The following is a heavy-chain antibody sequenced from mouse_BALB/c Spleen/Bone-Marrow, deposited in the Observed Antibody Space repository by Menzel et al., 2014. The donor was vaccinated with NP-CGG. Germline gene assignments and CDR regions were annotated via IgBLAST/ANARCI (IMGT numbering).Heavy chain of an antibody. Sequence: QVQLQQPGAELVRPGASVKLSCKASGYTFTSYWMNWVRQRPGQGLEWIGMIDPSDSETHYNQMFKDKASLTVDKSSSTAYLQVSSMSSWATAVCSYAGNWAFDYWGQGTTLTVSS. CDR3: AGNWAFDY. CDR1: GYTFTSYW. J-gene: IGHJ2*01. CDR2: IDPSDSET. V-gene: IGHV1-61*01. D-gene: IGHD4-1*01.